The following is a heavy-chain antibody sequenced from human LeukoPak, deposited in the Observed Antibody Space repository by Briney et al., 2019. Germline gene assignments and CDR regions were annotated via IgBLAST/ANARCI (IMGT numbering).Heavy chain of an antibody. Sequence: KTGGSLRLSCVASGFIFGDYWMRWVRQAPGKGLEWVSSVSSSSSYIYYADSVKGRFTISRDNAKNSLYLQMNSLRAEDTAVYYCAREGRWPNWFDYWGQGILVTVSS. D-gene: IGHD5-24*01. CDR3: AREGRWPNWFDY. V-gene: IGHV3-21*01. CDR2: VSSSSSYI. J-gene: IGHJ4*02. CDR1: GFIFGDYW.